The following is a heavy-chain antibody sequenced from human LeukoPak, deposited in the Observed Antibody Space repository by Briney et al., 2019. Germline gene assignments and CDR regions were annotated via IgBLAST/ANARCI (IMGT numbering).Heavy chain of an antibody. CDR3: ARIGTTTRGPAGLDV. J-gene: IGHJ6*02. CDR1: GFTFSSYS. Sequence: GGALRLSCAASGFTFSSYSMNWVRQAPGKGLEGVSYIASGGGANRFYSESGKGRFTISRDNAKSSLYLYMNSLRAEDTGVYYCARIGTTTRGPAGLDVWGQGTTVTVSS. D-gene: IGHD2/OR15-2a*01. V-gene: IGHV3-48*04. CDR2: IASGGGANR.